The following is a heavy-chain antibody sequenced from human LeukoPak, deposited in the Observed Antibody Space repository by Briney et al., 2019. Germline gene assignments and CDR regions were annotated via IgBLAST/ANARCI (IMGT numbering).Heavy chain of an antibody. CDR3: AGKTPRITMIVAD. D-gene: IGHD3-22*01. CDR2: IYYSGST. CDR1: GGSISSSSDY. V-gene: IGHV4-39*07. J-gene: IGHJ4*02. Sequence: PSETLSLTCTVSGGSISSSSDYWGWIRQPPGKGLEWIGSIYYSGSTYYNPSLKSRVTISVDTSKNQFSLQLSSVTAADTAVYYCAGKTPRITMIVADWGQGTLVTVSS.